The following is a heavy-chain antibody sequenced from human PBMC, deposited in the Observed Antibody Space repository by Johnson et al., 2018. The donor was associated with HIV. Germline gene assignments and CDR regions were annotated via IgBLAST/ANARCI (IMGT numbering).Heavy chain of an antibody. V-gene: IGHV3-30*04. D-gene: IGHD6-19*01. J-gene: IGHJ3*02. Sequence: QVQLVESGGGVVQPGRSLRLSCAASGFTFSSYAMHWVRQAPGKGLEWVAVISYDGSNKYYADSVKGRFTISRDNSKTTLYLQTNSRRVEDTAVYYCARDREYGLAWGWALDIWGQGTMVTMSS. CDR3: ARDREYGLAWGWALDI. CDR1: GFTFSSYA. CDR2: ISYDGSNK.